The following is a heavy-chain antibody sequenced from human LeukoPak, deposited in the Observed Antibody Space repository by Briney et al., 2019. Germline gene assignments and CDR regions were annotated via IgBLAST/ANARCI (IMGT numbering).Heavy chain of an antibody. D-gene: IGHD3-22*01. J-gene: IGHJ4*02. CDR1: GFTFSSYA. CDR2: ISYDGSNK. Sequence: GRSLRLSCAASGFTFSSYAMHWVRQAPGKGLEWVAVISYDGSNKYYADSVKGRFTISRDNSKNTLYLQMNSLRAEDTAVYYCARGYYYDSSGYYRDWGQGTLVTVSS. V-gene: IGHV3-30-3*01. CDR3: ARGYYYDSSGYYRD.